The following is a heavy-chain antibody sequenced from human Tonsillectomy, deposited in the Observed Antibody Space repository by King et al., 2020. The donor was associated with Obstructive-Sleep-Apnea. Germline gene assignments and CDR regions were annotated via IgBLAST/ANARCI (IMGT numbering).Heavy chain of an antibody. J-gene: IGHJ2*01. V-gene: IGHV2-26*01. CDR2: IFSNDEK. CDR1: GFSLSNARMG. Sequence: TLKESGPVLVKPPETLTLTCTVSGFSLSNARMGVSWIRQPPGKALEWLAHIFSNDEKSYSTSLKSRLTISKDTSKSQVVLTMTNMDPVDTATYYCARTPLGYCSGGSCYSVVNWYFDLWGRGTLVTVSS. CDR3: ARTPLGYCSGGSCYSVVNWYFDL. D-gene: IGHD2-15*01.